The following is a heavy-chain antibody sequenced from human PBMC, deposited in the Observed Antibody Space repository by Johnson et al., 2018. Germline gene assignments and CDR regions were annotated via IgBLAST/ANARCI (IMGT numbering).Heavy chain of an antibody. D-gene: IGHD3-22*01. J-gene: IGHJ3*01. CDR2: MNPGSGNT. CDR1: GYTFTNHD. Sequence: VQLVETGAEVKKPGASVKVSCKASGYTFTNHDINWVRLATGQGLEWMGWMNPGSGNTRYEQSFQGRVTMTRDTSINTADMELSSLIAEDPAVYYCGGGGGYSDSSGYHRGPFEAWGQGTMVTVSS. V-gene: IGHV1-8*01. CDR3: GGGGGYSDSSGYHRGPFEA.